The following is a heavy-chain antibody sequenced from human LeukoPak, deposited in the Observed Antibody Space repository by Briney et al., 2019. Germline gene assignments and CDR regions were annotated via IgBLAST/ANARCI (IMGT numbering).Heavy chain of an antibody. CDR2: ISSSGSTI. Sequence: GGSLRLSCAASGFTFSSYEMNWVRQAPGKGLEWVSYISSSGSTIYYADSVKGRFTISRDNAKSSLYLQMNSLRAEDTAVYYCARVEDYGDYGALNYYYGMDVWGKGTTVTVSS. J-gene: IGHJ6*04. CDR1: GFTFSSYE. D-gene: IGHD4-17*01. V-gene: IGHV3-48*03. CDR3: ARVEDYGDYGALNYYYGMDV.